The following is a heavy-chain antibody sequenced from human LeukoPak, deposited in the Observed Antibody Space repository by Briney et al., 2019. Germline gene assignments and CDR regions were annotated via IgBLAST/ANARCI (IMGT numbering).Heavy chain of an antibody. Sequence: GGSLRLSCAASGFTLSSYSMNWVRQAPGKGLEWVSYISSSSSTIYYADSVKGRFTISRDNAKNSLYLQMNSLRAEDTAVYYCARDDQGSTYYDFWSGYYHPWGQGTLVTVSS. CDR3: ARDDQGSTYYDFWSGYYHP. CDR1: GFTLSSYS. J-gene: IGHJ5*02. D-gene: IGHD3-3*01. CDR2: ISSSSSTI. V-gene: IGHV3-48*01.